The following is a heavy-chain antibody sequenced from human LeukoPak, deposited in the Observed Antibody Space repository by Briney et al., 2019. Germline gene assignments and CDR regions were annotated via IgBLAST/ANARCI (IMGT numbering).Heavy chain of an antibody. V-gene: IGHV4-4*07. CDR3: AREELLWFGDPYYMDV. CDR2: IYTSGST. Sequence: SETLSLTCTVSGSSISSYYWSWIRQPAGKGLEWIGRIYTSGSTNYSPSLKSRVTMSVDTSKNQFSLKLSSVTAADTAVYYCAREELLWFGDPYYMDVWGKGTTVTISS. D-gene: IGHD3-10*01. CDR1: GSSISSYY. J-gene: IGHJ6*03.